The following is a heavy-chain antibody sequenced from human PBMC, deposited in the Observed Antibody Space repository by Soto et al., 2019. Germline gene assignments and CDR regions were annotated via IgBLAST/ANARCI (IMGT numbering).Heavy chain of an antibody. V-gene: IGHV2-5*02. Sequence: QITLKESGPTLVKSTQTLTLTCTFSGFSLSTSGVGVGWIRQPPGKALEWLGFIYWDDDKRYSQSLKSRLTITKDTPKTHVGLTMHNMDPVDTATYYCAHIIYWGGCVSVWGQGTLVTVFS. CDR2: IYWDDDK. CDR3: AHIIYWGGCVSV. J-gene: IGHJ4*02. D-gene: IGHD2-21*01. CDR1: GFSLSTSGVG.